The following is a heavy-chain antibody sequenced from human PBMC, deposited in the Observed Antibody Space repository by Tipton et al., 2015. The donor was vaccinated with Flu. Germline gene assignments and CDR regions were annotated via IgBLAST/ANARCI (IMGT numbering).Heavy chain of an antibody. CDR3: AKEKGTFGGVIGLDY. CDR1: GFTFDDYA. D-gene: IGHD3-16*02. Sequence: SLRLPCAASGFTFDDYAMHWVRQAPGKGLEWVSGISWNSGSIGYADSVKGRFTISRDNAKNSLYLQMNSLRAEDTALYYCAKEKGTFGGVIGLDYWGQGTLVTVSS. J-gene: IGHJ4*02. V-gene: IGHV3-9*01. CDR2: ISWNSGSI.